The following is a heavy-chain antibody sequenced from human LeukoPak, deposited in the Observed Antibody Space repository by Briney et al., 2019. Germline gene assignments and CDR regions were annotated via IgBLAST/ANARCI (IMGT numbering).Heavy chain of an antibody. J-gene: IGHJ6*02. CDR2: IKQDGSEK. V-gene: IGHV3-7*01. Sequence: GGSLRLSCAASGFTFSSYWMSWVRQAPGKGLEWVANIKQDGSEKYYVDSVKGRFTISRDNAKNSLYLQMNSLRAEDTAVYYCAGDIVVVVAATAYYYYGMDVWGQGTTVTVSS. D-gene: IGHD2-15*01. CDR1: GFTFSSYW. CDR3: AGDIVVVVAATAYYYYGMDV.